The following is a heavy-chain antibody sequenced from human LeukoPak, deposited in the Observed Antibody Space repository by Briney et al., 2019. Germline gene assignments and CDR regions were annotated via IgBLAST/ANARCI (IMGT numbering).Heavy chain of an antibody. V-gene: IGHV1-69*05. D-gene: IGHD2-8*01. CDR1: GGTFSSYA. CDR2: IIPIFGTA. Sequence: GASVKVSCKASGGTFSSYAISWVRQAPGQGLEWMGGIIPIFGTANYAQKFQGRVTITTDESTSTAYMELSSLRSEDTAVYYCARNPSHGQREDAFDIWGQGTMVTVSS. J-gene: IGHJ3*02. CDR3: ARNPSHGQREDAFDI.